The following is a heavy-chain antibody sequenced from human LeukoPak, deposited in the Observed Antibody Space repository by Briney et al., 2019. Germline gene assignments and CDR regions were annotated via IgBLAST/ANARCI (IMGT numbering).Heavy chain of an antibody. CDR3: ARAYGSGSYTLLFFDY. V-gene: IGHV1-46*01. Sequence: ASVKVSCKASGYTFTSYYMHWVRQAPGQGLEWMGIINPSGGSTSYAQKFQGRVTMTRDTSTSTVYMELSSLRSEDTAEYYCARAYGSGSYTLLFFDYWGQGTLVTVSS. J-gene: IGHJ4*02. CDR1: GYTFTSYY. D-gene: IGHD3-10*01. CDR2: INPSGGST.